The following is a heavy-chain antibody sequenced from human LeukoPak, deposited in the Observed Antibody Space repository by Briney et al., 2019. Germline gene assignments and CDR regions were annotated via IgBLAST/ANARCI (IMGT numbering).Heavy chain of an antibody. CDR3: ARCPTVIAAAGSFLYYYMDV. Sequence: SETLSLTCTVSGGSISSSSYYWGWIRQPPGKGLEWIGSIYYSGSTYYNPSLKSRVTISVDTSKNQFSLKLSSVTAADTAVYYCARCPTVIAAAGSFLYYYMDVWGKGTTVTVSS. V-gene: IGHV4-39*07. D-gene: IGHD6-13*01. CDR2: IYYSGST. J-gene: IGHJ6*03. CDR1: GGSISSSSYY.